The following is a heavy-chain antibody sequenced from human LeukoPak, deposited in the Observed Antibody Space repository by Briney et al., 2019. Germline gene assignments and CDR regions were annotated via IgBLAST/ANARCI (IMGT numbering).Heavy chain of an antibody. Sequence: SVKVSCKASGGTFSSYAISWVRQAPGQGLEWMGGIIPIFGTASYAQKFQGRVTVTADESTSTAYMELSSLRSEDTAVYYCARVSLSGNYPIDYWGQGTLVTVSS. J-gene: IGHJ4*02. D-gene: IGHD3-22*01. CDR2: IIPIFGTA. V-gene: IGHV1-69*13. CDR1: GGTFSSYA. CDR3: ARVSLSGNYPIDY.